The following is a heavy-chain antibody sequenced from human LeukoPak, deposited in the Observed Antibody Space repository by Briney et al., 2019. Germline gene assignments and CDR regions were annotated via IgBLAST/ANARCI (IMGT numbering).Heavy chain of an antibody. V-gene: IGHV3-21*04. CDR2: ISNSSSYT. D-gene: IGHD2-2*01. Sequence: GASPLLSCLIAAFTFSSNSKNWCLQPPGGELQECSSISNSSSYTYYTDSIKSRVTISIDTSKNPFSLQLNSLSVEDTAVYYCARSSGYCSSTSCPRAYWGQGTLVTVSS. J-gene: IGHJ4*02. CDR1: AFTFSSNS. CDR3: ARSSGYCSSTSCPRAY.